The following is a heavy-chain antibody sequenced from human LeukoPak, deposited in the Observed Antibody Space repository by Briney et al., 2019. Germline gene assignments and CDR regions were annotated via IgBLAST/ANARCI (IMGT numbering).Heavy chain of an antibody. CDR2: ITGDAGDT. V-gene: IGHV3-23*01. J-gene: IGHJ4*02. CDR1: GFTFSSYA. CDR3: ARTTGNGHWLIQF. Sequence: GGSLRLSCAASGFTFSSYAMNWVRQTPVKGLEWVSFITGDAGDTSYADSVKGRFTISRDNSKNTLFLQLNSLSAEDTGVYYCARTTGNGHWLIQFWGLGTLVTVSS. D-gene: IGHD4-23*01.